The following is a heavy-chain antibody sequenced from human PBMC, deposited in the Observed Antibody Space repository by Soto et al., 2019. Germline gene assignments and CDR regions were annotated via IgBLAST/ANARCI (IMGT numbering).Heavy chain of an antibody. CDR3: ARDLVSTIGDFDY. Sequence: ASVKVSCKTSGYTFIGYYIHWVRQAPGQGLEWVGWINPNSGATNYAQKLQGRVTMTRDRSISTAYMELSRLRSDDTAVYYCARDLVSTIGDFDYWGQRTQVTVSS. J-gene: IGHJ4*02. CDR1: GYTFIGYY. D-gene: IGHD5-12*01. CDR2: INPNSGAT. V-gene: IGHV1-2*02.